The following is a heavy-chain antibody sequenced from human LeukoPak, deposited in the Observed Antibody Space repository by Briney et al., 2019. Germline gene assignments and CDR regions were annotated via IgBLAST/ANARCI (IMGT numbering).Heavy chain of an antibody. J-gene: IGHJ4*02. D-gene: IGHD2-15*01. Sequence: GSLRLSCAASGFTFSSYWMSWVRQAPGKGLEWVANIKQDGGETYYVDSVKGRFTISRDNAKNSLYLQMNSLRAEDTAVYYCARYCSGGACYSFDYWGQGTLVTVSS. CDR2: IKQDGGET. V-gene: IGHV3-7*05. CDR3: ARYCSGGACYSFDY. CDR1: GFTFSSYW.